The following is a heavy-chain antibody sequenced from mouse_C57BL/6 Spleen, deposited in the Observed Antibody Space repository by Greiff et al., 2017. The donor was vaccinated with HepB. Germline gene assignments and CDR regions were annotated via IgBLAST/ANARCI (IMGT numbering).Heavy chain of an antibody. CDR3: ARGLRPPYYAMDY. Sequence: EVKLVESEGGLVQPGSSMKLSCTASGFTFSDYYMAWVRQVPEKGLEWVANINYDGSSTYYLDSLKSRFIISRDNAKNILYLQMSSLKSEDTATYYCARGLRPPYYAMDYWGQGTSVTVSS. D-gene: IGHD3-2*02. V-gene: IGHV5-16*01. CDR2: INYDGSST. J-gene: IGHJ4*01. CDR1: GFTFSDYY.